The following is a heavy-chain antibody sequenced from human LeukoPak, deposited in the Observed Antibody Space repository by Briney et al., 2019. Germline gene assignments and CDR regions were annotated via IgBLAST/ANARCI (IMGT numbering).Heavy chain of an antibody. CDR2: INPSDGAT. CDR3: AREQRVGLSGNWGGLFASYYAYYYMDV. D-gene: IGHD3-10*01. CDR1: GYTFTMYY. V-gene: IGHV1-46*01. J-gene: IGHJ6*03. Sequence: ASVKVSCKASGYTFTMYYIHWVRQAPGQGLEWMGMINPSDGATTYAQKFQGRVTMTRDMSTTTVYMDLRTLRSEDTAVYFCAREQRVGLSGNWGGLFASYYAYYYMDVWGRGTTVTVSS.